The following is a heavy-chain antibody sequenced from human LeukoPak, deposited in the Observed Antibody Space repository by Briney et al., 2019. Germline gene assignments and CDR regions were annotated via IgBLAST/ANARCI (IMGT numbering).Heavy chain of an antibody. D-gene: IGHD6-13*01. V-gene: IGHV3-7*03. CDR3: AKGSSSWYEWFDP. Sequence: GGSLRLSCVGYGFTFSTYWMSWVRQAPEKGLEWVANIKQDGSEKYYVDSVKGRFTISRDNAKNSLYLQMNSLRAEDTAVYYCAKGSSSWYEWFDPWGQGTLVAVSS. CDR2: IKQDGSEK. J-gene: IGHJ5*02. CDR1: GFTFSTYW.